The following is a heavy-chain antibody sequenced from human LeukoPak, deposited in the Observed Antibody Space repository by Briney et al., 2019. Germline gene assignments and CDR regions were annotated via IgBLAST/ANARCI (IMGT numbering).Heavy chain of an antibody. D-gene: IGHD6-25*01. Sequence: GGSLRLSCAASGFTSSDYYMSWIRQAPGKGLEWVSYISSSGSTIYYADSVKGRFTISRDNAKNSLYLQMNSLRAEDTAVYYCARRSGIAARELDYYMDVWGKGTTVTASS. J-gene: IGHJ6*03. V-gene: IGHV3-11*04. CDR2: ISSSGSTI. CDR1: GFTSSDYY. CDR3: ARRSGIAARELDYYMDV.